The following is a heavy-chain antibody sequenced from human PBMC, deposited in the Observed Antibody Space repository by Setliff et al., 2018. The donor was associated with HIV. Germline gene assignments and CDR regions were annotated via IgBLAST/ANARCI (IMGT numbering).Heavy chain of an antibody. CDR1: GFTFSSYR. Sequence: PGGSLRLSCAASGFTFSSYRTNWVRQAPGKGLEWVSYISSSSSTICYADSVKGRFTISRDNAKNSLYLQMNSLRAEDTAVYYCARDGLEGDMAGRQRTYVFDYWGQGTLVTVSS. J-gene: IGHJ4*02. V-gene: IGHV3-48*01. D-gene: IGHD2-15*01. CDR3: ARDGLEGDMAGRQRTYVFDY. CDR2: ISSSSSTI.